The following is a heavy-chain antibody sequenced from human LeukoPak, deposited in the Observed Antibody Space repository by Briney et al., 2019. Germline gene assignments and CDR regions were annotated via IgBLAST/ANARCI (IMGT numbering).Heavy chain of an antibody. J-gene: IGHJ4*02. CDR3: AKGNQFRDFDY. D-gene: IGHD5-24*01. Sequence: PGGSLRLSCAASGLTFSRYAMRWVRRAPGKGLEWGSAVSGSGGGTYYADSVNGRCTVSRDNSKNTLYLQVNSLRAEDTAVYYCAKGNQFRDFDYWGQGTLVTVSS. CDR2: VSGSGGGT. CDR1: GLTFSRYA. V-gene: IGHV3-23*01.